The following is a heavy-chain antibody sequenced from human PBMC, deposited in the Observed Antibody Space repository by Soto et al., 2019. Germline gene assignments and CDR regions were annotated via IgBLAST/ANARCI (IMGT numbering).Heavy chain of an antibody. CDR2: ISNDGSYK. CDR3: AKDLYYYDSSLDDY. Sequence: QVHLAESGGGVVQPGRYLRLSCAGSGFTFSSYAMHWVRQAPGKGLEWVAVISNDGSYKYYADSLKGRFIISRDNSKNTLYLQMNSLRAEDTAVYYCAKDLYYYDSSLDDYWGHGTLVSVSS. D-gene: IGHD3-22*01. V-gene: IGHV3-30*18. CDR1: GFTFSSYA. J-gene: IGHJ4*01.